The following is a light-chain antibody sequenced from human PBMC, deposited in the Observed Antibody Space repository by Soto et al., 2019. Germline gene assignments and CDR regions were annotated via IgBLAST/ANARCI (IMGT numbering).Light chain of an antibody. Sequence: EFVLTQSPGTLSLSPGERATLSCRASQTVRNNYLAWYQQKPGQAPRLLIYDASSRATGIPDRFSGSGSGTDFTLTISSLEPEDFAIYYCQQRNYWQVTFGQGTKVDIK. CDR3: QQRNYWQVT. V-gene: IGKV3D-20*02. CDR1: QTVRNNY. CDR2: DAS. J-gene: IGKJ1*01.